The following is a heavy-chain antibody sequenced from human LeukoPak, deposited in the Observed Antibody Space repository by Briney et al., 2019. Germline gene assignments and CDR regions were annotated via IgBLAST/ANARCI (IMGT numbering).Heavy chain of an antibody. Sequence: SETLSLTCVVSGDSITNGYYWGWIRQPPGKGLQWIGSIYYSGSTYYNPSLKSRVTISVDTSKNQLSLRLNSVTAADTAVYYCARPGATATDCFDIWGQGTLVTVSS. CDR2: IYYSGST. V-gene: IGHV4-38-2*01. CDR3: ARPGATATDCFDI. D-gene: IGHD2-2*01. J-gene: IGHJ3*02. CDR1: GDSITNGYY.